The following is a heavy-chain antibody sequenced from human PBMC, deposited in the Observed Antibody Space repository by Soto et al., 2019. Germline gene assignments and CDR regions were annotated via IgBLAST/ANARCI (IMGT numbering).Heavy chain of an antibody. D-gene: IGHD3-16*01. CDR3: ASGGRHYYYYMDV. CDR2: ISSSSSTI. J-gene: IGHJ6*03. CDR1: GFTFSSYS. V-gene: IGHV3-48*01. Sequence: GGSLRLSCAASGFTFSSYSMNWVRQAPGKGLEWVSYISSSSSTIYYADSVKGRFTISRDNAKNSLYLQMNSLRAEDTAVYYCASGGRHYYYYMDVWGKGTTVTVSS.